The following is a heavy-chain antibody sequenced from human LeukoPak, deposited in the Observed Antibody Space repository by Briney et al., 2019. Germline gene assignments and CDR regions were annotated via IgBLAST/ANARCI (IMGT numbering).Heavy chain of an antibody. Sequence: SETLSLTCTVSGGSISSYYWSWIRQPPGKGLEWIGYIYYSGSTNYNPSLKSRVTISVDTSKNQFSLKLSSVTAADTAVYYCARLVGDFWSGSYFDYWGQGTLVTVSS. CDR2: IYYSGST. D-gene: IGHD3-3*01. V-gene: IGHV4-59*01. CDR3: ARLVGDFWSGSYFDY. J-gene: IGHJ4*02. CDR1: GGSISSYY.